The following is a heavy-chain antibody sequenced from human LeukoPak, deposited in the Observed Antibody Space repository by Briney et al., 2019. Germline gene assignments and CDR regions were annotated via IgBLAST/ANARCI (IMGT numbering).Heavy chain of an antibody. CDR2: IWYDGSNK. D-gene: IGHD4-17*01. CDR3: ARDWLRWSHDAFDI. CDR1: GFTFSSYG. V-gene: IGHV3-33*01. Sequence: PGRSLRLSCAASGFTFSSYGMHWVRQAPGKGLEWVAVIWYDGSNKYYADSVKGRFTISRDNSKNTLYLQMNSLRAEDTAVYYCARDWLRWSHDAFDIWGQGTMVTVSS. J-gene: IGHJ3*02.